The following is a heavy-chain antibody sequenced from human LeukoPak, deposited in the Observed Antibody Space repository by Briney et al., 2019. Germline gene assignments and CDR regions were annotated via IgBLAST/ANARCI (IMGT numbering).Heavy chain of an antibody. D-gene: IGHD2-15*01. J-gene: IGHJ4*02. CDR2: ISGSVDSI. V-gene: IGHV3-23*01. Sequence: GGSLRLSCAASGFTFSSYAMSWVRQAPGKGLEWVSAISGSVDSIYYADSVKGRFTISRDNSKNTLYLQMNSLRAEDTAVYYCAKVTKVVVAATPIDYWGQGTLVTVSS. CDR1: GFTFSSYA. CDR3: AKVTKVVVAATPIDY.